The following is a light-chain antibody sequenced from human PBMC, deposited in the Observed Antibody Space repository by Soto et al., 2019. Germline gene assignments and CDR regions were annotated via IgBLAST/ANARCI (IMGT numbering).Light chain of an antibody. CDR2: DVS. CDR1: SSDVGGYNY. J-gene: IGLJ1*01. Sequence: QSALTQPASVSGSPGQSITISCTGTSSDVGGYNYVSWYQQHPGKAPKPMIYDVSNRPSGVSNRFSGSKSGNTASLTISGLQAEDEADYYCSSYTSSSTLEVFGTGTKLTVL. CDR3: SSYTSSSTLEV. V-gene: IGLV2-14*01.